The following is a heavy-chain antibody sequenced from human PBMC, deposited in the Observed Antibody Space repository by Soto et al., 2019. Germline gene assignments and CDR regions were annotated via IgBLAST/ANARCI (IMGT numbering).Heavy chain of an antibody. Sequence: SQTLSLTCALSGDSVSSNTASWNLIRQSPSRCLEWLGRTYFRSKWYNDYAVSVKSRIIINPDTSNNQFSLQLNSVTPEDTAVYFCAKGDNLGPKTGYAFDPWGQGIMVTVSS. J-gene: IGHJ5*02. D-gene: IGHD5-12*01. CDR2: TYFRSKWYN. CDR3: AKGDNLGPKTGYAFDP. V-gene: IGHV6-1*01. CDR1: GDSVSSNTAS.